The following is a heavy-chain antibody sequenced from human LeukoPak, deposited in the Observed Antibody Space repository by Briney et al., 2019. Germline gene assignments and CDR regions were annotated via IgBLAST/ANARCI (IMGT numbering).Heavy chain of an antibody. V-gene: IGHV4-39*07. CDR1: GFTFSSYV. D-gene: IGHD3-10*01. CDR3: ARDPGDGSGSP. CDR2: IYYSGST. Sequence: GSLRLSCAASGFTFSSYVMSWVRQPPGKGLEWIGSIYYSGSTYYNPSLKSRVTISVDTSKNQFSLKLSSVTAADTAVYYCARDPGDGSGSPWGQGTLVTVSS. J-gene: IGHJ5*02.